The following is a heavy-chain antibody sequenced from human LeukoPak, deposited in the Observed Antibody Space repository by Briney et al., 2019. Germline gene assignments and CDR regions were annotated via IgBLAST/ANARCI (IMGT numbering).Heavy chain of an antibody. V-gene: IGHV4-31*03. CDR3: ARAGNSGYWFDY. Sequence: SETLSLTCSVSSVSIGSESYYWSWIRQHPGKGLEWIGYIYYSGATYCNPSLQSRLTISVDTSKNQFSLRLNSVTAADTAVYYCARAGNSGYWFDYWGQGSVVTVSS. CDR1: SVSIGSESYY. J-gene: IGHJ4*02. CDR2: IYYSGAT. D-gene: IGHD3-22*01.